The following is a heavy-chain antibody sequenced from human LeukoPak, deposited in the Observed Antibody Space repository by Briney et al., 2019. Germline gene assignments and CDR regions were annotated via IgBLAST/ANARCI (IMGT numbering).Heavy chain of an antibody. Sequence: SETLSLTCTVSGGSFTTHYWSWIRQPPGKGLEWIGYISYIGSTNYNPSLKSRVTTSIDTSKNEVSLMLTSVTAADTAVYYCASDSISMNAFDAWGRGTMVTVSS. CDR1: GGSFTTHY. CDR3: ASDSISMNAFDA. CDR2: ISYIGST. D-gene: IGHD3-22*01. J-gene: IGHJ3*01. V-gene: IGHV4-59*11.